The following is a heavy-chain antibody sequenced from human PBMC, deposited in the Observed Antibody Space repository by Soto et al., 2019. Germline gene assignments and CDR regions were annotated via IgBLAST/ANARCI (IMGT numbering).Heavy chain of an antibody. CDR2: INPSGGTT. CDR3: ARGERCGGNTCKPYHYYNMDV. V-gene: IGHV1-46*01. D-gene: IGHD2-21*01. Sequence: XAVKGSCKASGYPFRNYYMRWGRRAPGHGLEWMGIINPSGGTTTYAQKFQGRVTMTRDTSTSTVDMELRSLRSEDTAVYYCARGERCGGNTCKPYHYYNMDVWGQGTTVTVSS. CDR1: GYPFRNYY. J-gene: IGHJ6*02.